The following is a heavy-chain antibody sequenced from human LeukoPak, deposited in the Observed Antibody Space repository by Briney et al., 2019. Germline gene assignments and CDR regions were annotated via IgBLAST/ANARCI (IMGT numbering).Heavy chain of an antibody. CDR2: INWNGGST. CDR1: GFTFDDYG. D-gene: IGHD4-17*01. Sequence: GGSLRLSCAASGFTFDDYGMSWVRQAPGKGLEWVSGINWNGGSTGYADSVKGRFTISRDNAKNSLSLQMNSLRAEDTAVYYCARHVRGATVTTSGFYYMDVWGKGTTVTVSS. CDR3: ARHVRGATVTTSGFYYMDV. V-gene: IGHV3-20*04. J-gene: IGHJ6*03.